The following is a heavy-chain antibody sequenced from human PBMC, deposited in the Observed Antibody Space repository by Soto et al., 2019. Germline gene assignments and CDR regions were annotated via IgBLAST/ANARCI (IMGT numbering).Heavy chain of an antibody. Sequence: GGSLRLSCAASGFTVNSNYMSWVRQAPGKGLEWVATIGFAGNNKYYADSVKGRFTISRDNSKNTLYLHINSLKVDDTAMYYCARHYGYEVFDYWGQGTLVTVSS. V-gene: IGHV3-33*08. CDR3: ARHYGYEVFDY. D-gene: IGHD3-16*01. CDR2: IGFAGNNK. J-gene: IGHJ4*02. CDR1: GFTVNSNY.